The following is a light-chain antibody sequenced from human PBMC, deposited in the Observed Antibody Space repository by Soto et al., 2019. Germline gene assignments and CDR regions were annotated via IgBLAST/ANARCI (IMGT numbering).Light chain of an antibody. Sequence: SYELIQPLSVSVALGQTARITCGRNNIGSKNVHWYQQRPGQAPVLVIYRDGSRPSGIPERFSGSNSGNTATLTINRAQAADEADYYCQVWDSRTGVIFGGGTKLTVL. CDR2: RDG. CDR3: QVWDSRTGVI. CDR1: NIGSKN. V-gene: IGLV3-9*01. J-gene: IGLJ2*01.